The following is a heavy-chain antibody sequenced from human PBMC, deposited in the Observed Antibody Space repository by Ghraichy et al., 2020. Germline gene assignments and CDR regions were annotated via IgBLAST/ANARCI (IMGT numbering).Heavy chain of an antibody. D-gene: IGHD2-21*02. CDR3: ARELYCGGDCSAPATNWADGAFDI. Sequence: SETLSLTCTVSGGSISSGGYYWSWIRQHPGKGLEWIGYIYYSGSTYYNPSLKSRVTISVDTSKNQFSLKLSSVTAADTAVYYCARELYCGGDCSAPATNWADGAFDIWGQGTMVTVSS. CDR2: IYYSGST. J-gene: IGHJ3*02. V-gene: IGHV4-31*03. CDR1: GGSISSGGYY.